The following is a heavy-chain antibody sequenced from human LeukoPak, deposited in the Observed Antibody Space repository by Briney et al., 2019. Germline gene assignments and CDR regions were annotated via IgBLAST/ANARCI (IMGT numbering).Heavy chain of an antibody. J-gene: IGHJ5*02. CDR1: GFTFSSYW. CDR3: AREEWLRLRLGELSSNGGFDP. V-gene: IGHV3-7*01. Sequence: PGGSLRLSCAASGFTFSSYWMTWVRQAPGKGLEWVANIKQDGSEKYYVDSVKGRFTISRDNAKNSLYLQMNSLRVEDTAVYYCAREEWLRLRLGELSSNGGFDPWGQGTLVTVSS. CDR2: IKQDGSEK. D-gene: IGHD3-16*02.